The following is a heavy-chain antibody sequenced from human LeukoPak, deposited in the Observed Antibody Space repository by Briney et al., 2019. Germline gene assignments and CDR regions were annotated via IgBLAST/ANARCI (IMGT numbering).Heavy chain of an antibody. J-gene: IGHJ4*02. CDR1: GGSINSGSYY. D-gene: IGHD2-21*01. Sequence: SETLSLTCTVSGGSINSGSYYWGWIRRPPGKGLEWIGNVFYGGHTFSHPSLKSRVTVSIDTSKNQFSLNLSSVTAADTAVYYCARFYSPPGPLFDYWGRGALVTVSS. CDR3: ARFYSPPGPLFDY. CDR2: VFYGGHT. V-gene: IGHV4-39*01.